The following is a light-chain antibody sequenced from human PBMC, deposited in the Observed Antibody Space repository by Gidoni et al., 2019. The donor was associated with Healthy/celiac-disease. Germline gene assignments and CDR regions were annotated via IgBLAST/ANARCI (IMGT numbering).Light chain of an antibody. CDR3: QQYGSSSLT. CDR1: QSVSSSY. CDR2: GAS. J-gene: IGKJ4*01. V-gene: IGKV3-20*01. Sequence: EIVLTQSPGTLSLSPGERATLSCRASQSVSSSYLAWYQQKPGQAPRLLIYGASSRATGIPDRFSGSGSGTDFTLTIFRLEPEDFAVYYCQQYGSSSLTFGGGTKVEIK.